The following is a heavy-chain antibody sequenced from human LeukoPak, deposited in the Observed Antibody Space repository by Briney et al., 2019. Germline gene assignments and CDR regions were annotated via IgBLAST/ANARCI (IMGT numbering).Heavy chain of an antibody. V-gene: IGHV1-58*02. J-gene: IGHJ4*02. D-gene: IGHD2-2*01. CDR3: ARDGYQPRPYDY. Sequence: SVKVSCKASGFTFTNSAMQWVRQARGQRLEWIGWIVVGSGNTNYAQKFQQRVTITRDMSTSTAYMELSSLRSEDTAVYYCARDGYQPRPYDYWGQGTLVTVSS. CDR1: GFTFTNSA. CDR2: IVVGSGNT.